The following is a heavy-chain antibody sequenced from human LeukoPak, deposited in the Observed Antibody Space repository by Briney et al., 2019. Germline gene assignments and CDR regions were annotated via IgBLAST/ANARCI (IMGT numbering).Heavy chain of an antibody. CDR1: GDSISSGNHY. CDR3: ARGSYSNSGLDY. J-gene: IGHJ4*02. V-gene: IGHV4-61*02. CDR2: IYTSGSI. D-gene: IGHD6-6*01. Sequence: SETLSLTCTVSGDSISSGNHYWSWIRQPAGKGLEWIGRIYTSGSIHYNPPLKSRVTMSIDTSKNQFSLKLNSVTAADTAVYFCARGSYSNSGLDYWGQGTLVTVSS.